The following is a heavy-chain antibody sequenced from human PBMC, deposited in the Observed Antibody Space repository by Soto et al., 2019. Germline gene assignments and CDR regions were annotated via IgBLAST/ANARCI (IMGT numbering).Heavy chain of an antibody. CDR1: GLIFSNYA. J-gene: IGHJ2*01. CDR3: AKGEWSNVSYFDL. D-gene: IGHD3-3*01. CDR2: ISYDGSIQ. V-gene: IGHV3-30*18. Sequence: QGQLVESGGGVVQPGRSLRLSCAASGLIFSNYAMHWVRQAPGKGLEWVAVISYDGSIQYYSDSVRGRSTISRDNSENTVNLQRNSLRAEDTAVYYCAKGEWSNVSYFDLWGRGTLVFVSS.